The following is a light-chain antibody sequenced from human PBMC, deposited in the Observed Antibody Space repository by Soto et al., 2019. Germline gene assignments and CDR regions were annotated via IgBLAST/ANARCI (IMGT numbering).Light chain of an antibody. J-gene: IGLJ1*01. CDR1: SSDVGGYNY. Sequence: QSVLTQPASVSGSPGQSITISCTGTSSDVGGYNYVSWYQQHPGKAPKLMIYEVSNRPSGVSNRFSGSKSGNTASLTISGLQAEDEADYYCSTYGGSSTYVFGTATKVTVL. CDR3: STYGGSSTYV. V-gene: IGLV2-14*01. CDR2: EVS.